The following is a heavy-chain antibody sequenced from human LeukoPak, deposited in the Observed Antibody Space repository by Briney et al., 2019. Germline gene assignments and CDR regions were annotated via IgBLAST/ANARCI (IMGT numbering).Heavy chain of an antibody. J-gene: IGHJ4*02. Sequence: SETLSLTCTVSGGSISSYYWSWIRQPPGKGLEWIGYIYYSGSTNYNPSLKSRVTISVDTSKNQFSLKLSSVTAADTAVYYCARQVEQQLVDYFEYWGRGTLVTVSS. D-gene: IGHD6-13*01. CDR2: IYYSGST. CDR3: ARQVEQQLVDYFEY. CDR1: GGSISSYY. V-gene: IGHV4-59*08.